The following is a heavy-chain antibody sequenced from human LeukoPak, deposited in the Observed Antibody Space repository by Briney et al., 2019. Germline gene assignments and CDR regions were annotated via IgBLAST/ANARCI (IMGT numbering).Heavy chain of an antibody. CDR2: INPNSGGT. D-gene: IGHD3-10*01. CDR3: AVFYYGSGSYYNSFDY. CDR1: GYTFTGYY. Sequence: ASVKVSCKASGYTFTGYYMHWVRQAPGQGLEWMGWINPNSGGTNYAQKFQGRVTMTRETSISTAYMELSRLRSDDTAVYYCAVFYYGSGSYYNSFDYWGQGTLVTVSS. J-gene: IGHJ4*02. V-gene: IGHV1-2*02.